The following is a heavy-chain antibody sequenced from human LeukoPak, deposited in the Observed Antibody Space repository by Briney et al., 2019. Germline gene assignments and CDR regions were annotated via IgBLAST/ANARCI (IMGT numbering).Heavy chain of an antibody. V-gene: IGHV3-23*01. CDR3: AKDRHAPGRYCSSTSCFPFDS. J-gene: IGHJ5*01. Sequence: PGGSLRLSCVDSGFTFSSYAMSWVRQAPGKGLEWVSGISGSGGSTYYADSVKGRFTISRDNTKNTLYLQMNSLRAEDTAVYYCAKDRHAPGRYCSSTSCFPFDSWGQGTLVTVSS. CDR2: ISGSGGST. CDR1: GFTFSSYA. D-gene: IGHD2-2*01.